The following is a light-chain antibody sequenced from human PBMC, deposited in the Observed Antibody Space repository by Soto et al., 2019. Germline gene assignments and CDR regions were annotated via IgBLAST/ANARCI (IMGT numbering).Light chain of an antibody. CDR1: SSDGGAYNY. J-gene: IGLJ1*01. CDR2: EVS. CDR3: TSYAGTYSFFYV. V-gene: IGLV2-8*01. Sequence: QSVVTQPPSASGSPGQSVTISCTGTSSDGGAYNYVSWYQQLPGKAPKLIIYEVSKRPSGVPDRFSGSKSGNTASLTVSGLQAEDEADYYCTSYAGTYSFFYVFGTGTKVTVL.